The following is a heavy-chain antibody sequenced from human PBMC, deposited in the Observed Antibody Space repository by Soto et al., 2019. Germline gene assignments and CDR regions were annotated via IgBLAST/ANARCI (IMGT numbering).Heavy chain of an antibody. Sequence: ETLSLTCSVSGFTFSTYAMSWVRQAPGKGLEWVSAISASGGSTYYADSVKGRFTISRDSSKNTLYLQMNSLRAEDTAVYYCAGGSSWTRVDYWGQGALVTVSS. CDR3: AGGSSWTRVDY. J-gene: IGHJ4*02. CDR2: ISASGGST. CDR1: GFTFSTYA. D-gene: IGHD6-13*01. V-gene: IGHV3-23*01.